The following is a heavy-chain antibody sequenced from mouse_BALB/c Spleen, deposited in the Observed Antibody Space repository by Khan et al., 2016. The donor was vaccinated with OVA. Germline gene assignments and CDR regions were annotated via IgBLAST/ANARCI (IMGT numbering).Heavy chain of an antibody. Sequence: EVQLQESGPGLVKPSLSLSLTCTVTGYSITSCYVWYLIRQFPGNQLEWMGYISYSGVTSYTPSLKSRISITRDTSTNTFFLQLNSVTAEDTATYYCARGNYYEYAFDYGGKGTTLTVS. D-gene: IGHD1-1*01. CDR2: ISYSGVT. CDR3: ARGNYYEYAFDY. CDR1: GYSITSCYV. J-gene: IGHJ2*01. V-gene: IGHV3-2*02.